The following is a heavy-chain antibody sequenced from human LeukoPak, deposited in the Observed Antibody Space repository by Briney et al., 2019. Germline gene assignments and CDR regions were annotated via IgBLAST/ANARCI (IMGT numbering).Heavy chain of an antibody. Sequence: GASVKVSCKASGYTFTSYYMHWVRQAPGQGLEWMGIINPSGGSTSYAQKFQGRVTMTRDTSTSTVYMELSSLRAEDTAVYYCARTQWLDDDAFDIWGQGTMVTVSS. CDR1: GYTFTSYY. D-gene: IGHD6-19*01. CDR2: INPSGGST. J-gene: IGHJ3*02. CDR3: ARTQWLDDDAFDI. V-gene: IGHV1-46*01.